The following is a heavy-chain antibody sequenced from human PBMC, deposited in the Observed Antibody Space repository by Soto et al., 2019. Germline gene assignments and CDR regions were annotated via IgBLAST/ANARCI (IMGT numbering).Heavy chain of an antibody. J-gene: IGHJ6*02. Sequence: QVQLVESGGGVVQPGRSLRLSCAASGFTFTSHGMHWVRQAPGKGLEWVAVIWFDGSNQYYTDSVKGRFTISRDDSKNTLYLQMNSLRDEDTAVYYCARDLRYYSIGGTVGYGIDVWAQGTTVIVSS. CDR1: GFTFTSHG. CDR2: IWFDGSNQ. V-gene: IGHV3-33*01. CDR3: ARDLRYYSIGGTVGYGIDV. D-gene: IGHD2-15*01.